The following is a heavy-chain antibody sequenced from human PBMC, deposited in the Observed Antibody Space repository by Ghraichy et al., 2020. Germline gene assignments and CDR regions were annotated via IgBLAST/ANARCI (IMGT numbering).Heavy chain of an antibody. CDR2: TYYRSKWYN. CDR3: ARALQLGTTSDYYYYGMDV. D-gene: IGHD1-7*01. V-gene: IGHV6-1*01. J-gene: IGHJ6*02. Sequence: SQTLSLTCAISGDSVSSNSAAWNWIRQSPSRGLEWLGRTYYRSKWYNDYAVSVKSRITINPDTSKNQFSLQLNSVTPEDTAVYYCARALQLGTTSDYYYYGMDVWGQGTTVTVSS. CDR1: GDSVSSNSAA.